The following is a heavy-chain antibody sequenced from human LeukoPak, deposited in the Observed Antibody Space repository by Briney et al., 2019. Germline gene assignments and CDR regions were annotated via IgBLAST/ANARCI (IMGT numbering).Heavy chain of an antibody. CDR2: IIPIFGTA. J-gene: IGHJ4*02. Sequence: ASVKVSCKASGGTFSSYAISWVRQAPGQGLEWMGGIIPIFGTANYAQKFQGRVTITADESTSTAYMELSSLRSEDTAVYYCARDLGGPMVRYFDWLYYFDYWGQGTLVTSPQ. D-gene: IGHD3-9*01. CDR1: GGTFSSYA. CDR3: ARDLGGPMVRYFDWLYYFDY. V-gene: IGHV1-69*13.